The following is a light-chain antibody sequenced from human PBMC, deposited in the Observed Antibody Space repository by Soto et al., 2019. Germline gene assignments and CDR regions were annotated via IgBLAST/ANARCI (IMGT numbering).Light chain of an antibody. V-gene: IGKV3-20*01. Sequence: EIVLTQSPGTLSLSPGERATLSCRASQSVSSSYLAWYQQKHGQAPSLLIYDASTRATDIPARFSGSGSGTEFTLTISSLQSADCALYFCQHGRSFGQGTKVDIK. J-gene: IGKJ1*01. CDR2: DAS. CDR3: QHGRS. CDR1: QSVSSSY.